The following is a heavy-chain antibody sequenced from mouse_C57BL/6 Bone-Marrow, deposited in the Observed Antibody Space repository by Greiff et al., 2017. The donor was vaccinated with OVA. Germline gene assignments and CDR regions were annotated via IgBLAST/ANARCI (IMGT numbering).Heavy chain of an antibody. CDR3: ARSDGYPFAY. V-gene: IGHV1-61*01. Sequence: QVQLKQPGAELVRPGSSVKLSCKASGYTFTSYWMDWVKQRPGQGLEWIGNIYPSDSETHYNQKFKDQATLTVDKSSSTAYMQLSSLTSENSAVYYCARSDGYPFAYWGQGTLVTVSA. J-gene: IGHJ3*01. CDR1: GYTFTSYW. CDR2: IYPSDSET. D-gene: IGHD2-3*01.